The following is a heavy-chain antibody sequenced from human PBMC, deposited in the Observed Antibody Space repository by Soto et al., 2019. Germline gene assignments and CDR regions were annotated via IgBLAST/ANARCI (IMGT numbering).Heavy chain of an antibody. CDR3: AVPAAQWAGESHFDY. CDR2: IIPILGIA. Sequence: QVQLVQSGAEVKKPGSSVKVSCKASGGTFSSYTISWVRQAPGQGLEWMGRIIPILGIANYAQKFQGRVTTTADKSXXTADMGRSSLRSEDTAVDYCAVPAAQWAGESHFDYWGQGTLVTVSS. J-gene: IGHJ4*02. D-gene: IGHD2-2*01. V-gene: IGHV1-69*02. CDR1: GGTFSSYT.